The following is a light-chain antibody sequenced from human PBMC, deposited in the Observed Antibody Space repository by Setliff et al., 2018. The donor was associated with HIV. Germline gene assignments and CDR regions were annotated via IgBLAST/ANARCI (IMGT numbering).Light chain of an antibody. CDR3: SSYTTSITFV. Sequence: ALTQPPYVSGAPGQSVTISCTGSTSDIGHYNRVSWYQQPPGAAPKLIMYEVGHRPSGVPDRFSGSKSGSTASLTISGLQPEDEADYYCSSYTTSITFVFGTGTKVTVL. V-gene: IGLV2-18*02. J-gene: IGLJ1*01. CDR2: EVG. CDR1: TSDIGHYNR.